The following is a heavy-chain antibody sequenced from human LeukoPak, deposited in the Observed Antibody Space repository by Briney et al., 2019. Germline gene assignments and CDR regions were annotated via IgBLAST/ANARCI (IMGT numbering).Heavy chain of an antibody. V-gene: IGHV3-66*01. D-gene: IGHD6-6*01. J-gene: IGHJ4*02. CDR3: AKERTIEYSSAFDS. CDR2: IYSGGST. CDR1: GFTVSSNY. Sequence: PGGSLRLSCAASGFTVSSNYMSWVRQAPGKGLEWVSVIYSGGSTYYADSVKGRFTISRDNSKNTLSLQMNSLRGEDTAVYYCAKERTIEYSSAFDSWGQGTLVIVSS.